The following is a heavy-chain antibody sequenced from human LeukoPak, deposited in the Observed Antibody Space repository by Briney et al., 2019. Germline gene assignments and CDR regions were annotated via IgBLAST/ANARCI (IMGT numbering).Heavy chain of an antibody. CDR3: AKGLGSGYQFDY. CDR2: IRYDGGNK. Sequence: GGSLRLSCAASGFSFSSYGMHWVRQAPGRGVEWVAFIRYDGGNKFYADSVKGRFTISRDNSKNTLYLQMNSLRVEDTAVYYCAKGLGSGYQFDYWGQGTLVTVSS. CDR1: GFSFSSYG. J-gene: IGHJ4*02. V-gene: IGHV3-30*02. D-gene: IGHD3-22*01.